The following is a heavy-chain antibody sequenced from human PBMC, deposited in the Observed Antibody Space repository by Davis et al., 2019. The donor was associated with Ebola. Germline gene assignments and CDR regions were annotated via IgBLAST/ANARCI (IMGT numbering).Heavy chain of an antibody. Sequence: GESLKISCAASGFTFSSYWMSWVRQAPGKGLEWVANIKQDGSEKYYVDSVKGRFTISRDNAKNSLYLQMNSLRAEDTAVYYCARDDLGWYYYYYGMDVWGQGTTATVSS. CDR3: ARDDLGWYYYYYGMDV. V-gene: IGHV3-7*03. J-gene: IGHJ6*02. CDR1: GFTFSSYW. CDR2: IKQDGSEK. D-gene: IGHD6-19*01.